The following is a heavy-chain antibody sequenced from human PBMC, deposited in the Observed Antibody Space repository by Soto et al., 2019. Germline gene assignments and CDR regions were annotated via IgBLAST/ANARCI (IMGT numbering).Heavy chain of an antibody. D-gene: IGHD6-19*01. CDR3: AKDIREYGSGWTYFDN. J-gene: IGHJ4*02. Sequence: EVQLVESGGGLVQPGRSLRLACAASGFTFDDYAMHWVRQGPGKGLEWVSGISWNSGRIDYADSVKGRFTISRDNANKYLYLQMNRLRGEDTALYYCAKDIREYGSGWTYFDNWGQGTLVTVSS. CDR1: GFTFDDYA. CDR2: ISWNSGRI. V-gene: IGHV3-9*01.